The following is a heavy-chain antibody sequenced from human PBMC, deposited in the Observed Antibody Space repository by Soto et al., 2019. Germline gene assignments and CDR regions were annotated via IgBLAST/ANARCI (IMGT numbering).Heavy chain of an antibody. D-gene: IGHD6-13*01. J-gene: IGHJ4*02. V-gene: IGHV1-3*05. CDR2: INAGNGNT. CDR1: GYTFTSYA. CDR3: ARAVGGSSSRGDY. Sequence: QVQLVQSGAEEKKPGASVKVSCKASGYTFTSYAMHWVRQAPGQRLEWMGWINAGNGNTKYSQKFQGRVTITRDTSASTAYMELSSLRSEDTAVDYCARAVGGSSSRGDYWGQGTLVTVSS.